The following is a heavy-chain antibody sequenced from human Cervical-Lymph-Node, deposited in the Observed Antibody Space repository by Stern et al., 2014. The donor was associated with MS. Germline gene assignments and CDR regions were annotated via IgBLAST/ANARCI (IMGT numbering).Heavy chain of an antibody. CDR2: IYPGDSDT. V-gene: IGHV5-51*01. CDR1: GYSFSNYW. CDR3: ARSSRNDY. J-gene: IGHJ4*02. Sequence: VQLVQSGAEVKKPGESLKISCKASGYSFSNYWLGWVRQVPGKGLEWVGIIYPGDSDTRYSPSFQGQVTMSVDKSINTANLQWSSLKASDTAMYFCARSSRNDYWGQGTLVTVSS.